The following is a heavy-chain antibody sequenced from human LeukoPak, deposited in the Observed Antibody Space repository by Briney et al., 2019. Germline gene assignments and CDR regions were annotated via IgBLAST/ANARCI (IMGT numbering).Heavy chain of an antibody. CDR3: XXXPAEWLXPXXYXDV. CDR2: ISGSGGST. V-gene: IGHV3-23*01. D-gene: IGHD3-3*01. J-gene: IGHJ6*03. CDR1: GFTFSSYA. Sequence: GGSLRLSCAASGFTFSSYAMNWVRQAPGKGLEWVSTISGSGGSTYYADSVKGRFTISRDNSKNTLYLQMNSLRAEDTAVYYCXXXPAEWLXPXXYXDVWGKXTTVXVSS.